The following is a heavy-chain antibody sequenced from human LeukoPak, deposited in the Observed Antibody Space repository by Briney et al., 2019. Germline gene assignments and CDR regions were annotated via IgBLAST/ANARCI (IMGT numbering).Heavy chain of an antibody. D-gene: IGHD3-16*01. Sequence: PGGSLRLSCAASGFILSSYWMSWVRQAPGKGLDWVAAISKDGSDMYYADSVKGLFTISRDNSKSTLYLQMNSLRAEDTAVYYCAKGSVKSRDYPFHYWGQGTLVTVSS. CDR2: ISKDGSDM. J-gene: IGHJ4*02. CDR3: AKGSVKSRDYPFHY. CDR1: GFILSSYW. V-gene: IGHV3-30*18.